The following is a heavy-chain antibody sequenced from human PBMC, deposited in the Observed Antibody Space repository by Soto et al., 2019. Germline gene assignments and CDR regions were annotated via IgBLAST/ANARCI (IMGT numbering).Heavy chain of an antibody. CDR2: INPNSGGT. CDR1: GYTFTGYY. Sequence: ASVKVSCKASGYTFTGYYMHWVRQAPGQGLEWMGRINPNSGGTNYAQKFQGWVTMTRDTSISTAYMELSRLRSDDTAVYYCARYITYYYGSGSRAWYYGMDVWGQGTTVTVSS. D-gene: IGHD3-10*01. V-gene: IGHV1-2*04. J-gene: IGHJ6*02. CDR3: ARYITYYYGSGSRAWYYGMDV.